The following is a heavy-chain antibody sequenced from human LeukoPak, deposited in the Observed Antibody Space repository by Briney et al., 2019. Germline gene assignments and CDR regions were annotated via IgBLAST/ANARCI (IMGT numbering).Heavy chain of an antibody. J-gene: IGHJ4*02. CDR2: INPNSVGT. Sequence: GASVKVSCKASGYTFTGYYMHWGRQAPRQGLEWMGGINPNSVGTNYAQKFQGRVTMTRDTSLSTAYKELSRLRSDDTAVYYCAREFRSGIAAAGSYYFDYWGQGTLVTVSS. CDR3: AREFRSGIAAAGSYYFDY. V-gene: IGHV1-2*02. D-gene: IGHD6-13*01. CDR1: GYTFTGYY.